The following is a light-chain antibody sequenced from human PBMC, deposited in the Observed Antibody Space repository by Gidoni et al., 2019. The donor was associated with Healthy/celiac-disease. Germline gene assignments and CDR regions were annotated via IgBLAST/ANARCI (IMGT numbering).Light chain of an antibody. CDR3: SSYTSSSTYV. J-gene: IGLJ1*01. CDR1: SSDVGGYNY. V-gene: IGLV2-14*01. Sequence: QSALTQPASVSGSPGRSITISCTGTSSDVGGYNYVSWYQQPPGQAPKLMSYEVSNRPSGVSNRFSGSKSGNTASLTISGLQAEDEADYYCSSYTSSSTYVFGTGTKVTVL. CDR2: EVS.